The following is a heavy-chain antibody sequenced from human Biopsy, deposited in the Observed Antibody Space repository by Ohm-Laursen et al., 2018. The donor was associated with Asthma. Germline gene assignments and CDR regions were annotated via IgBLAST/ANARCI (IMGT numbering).Heavy chain of an antibody. Sequence: SLRLPCTASGFSFDDYAMHWVRQAPGKGLEWLSDISWNSGSIGYADSVRGRFTISRDNAKKSLYLQMNSLRPEDTAVYYCARDMGAGSNSGGGDSHYYAMDVWGQGTTVTVSS. CDR2: ISWNSGSI. V-gene: IGHV3-9*01. CDR1: GFSFDDYA. CDR3: ARDMGAGSNSGGGDSHYYAMDV. J-gene: IGHJ6*02. D-gene: IGHD2-21*02.